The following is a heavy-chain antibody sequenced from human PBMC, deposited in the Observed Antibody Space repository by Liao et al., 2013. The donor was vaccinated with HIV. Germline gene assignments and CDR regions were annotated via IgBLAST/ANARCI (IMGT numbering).Heavy chain of an antibody. V-gene: IGHV4-59*12. CDR2: IYYSGST. Sequence: QVRLQESGSGLVKPSETLSLTCTVSGGSISSYYWSWIRQPPGKGLEWIGSIYYSGSTYYNPSLKSRVTISVDTSKNQFSLKLSSVTAADTAVYYCARDSPISGAIDYWGQGTPGHRLL. J-gene: IGHJ4*02. CDR3: ARDSPISGAIDY. D-gene: IGHD2/OR15-2a*01. CDR1: GGSISSYY.